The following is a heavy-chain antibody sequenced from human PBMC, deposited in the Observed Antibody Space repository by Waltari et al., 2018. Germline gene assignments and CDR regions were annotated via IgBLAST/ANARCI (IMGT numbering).Heavy chain of an antibody. D-gene: IGHD5-12*01. CDR3: ARTGAGRWLQLKYFDY. Sequence: EVQLVVSGGGLVQPGGSLRLSCAASGFTFSSYWMSWVRKATGKGLEWVANIKQDGSVKYYVDSVKGRCTISRDNAKNSLYLQMNSLRAEDTAVYYCARTGAGRWLQLKYFDYWGQGTLVTVSS. J-gene: IGHJ4*02. CDR1: GFTFSSYW. CDR2: IKQDGSVK. V-gene: IGHV3-7*01.